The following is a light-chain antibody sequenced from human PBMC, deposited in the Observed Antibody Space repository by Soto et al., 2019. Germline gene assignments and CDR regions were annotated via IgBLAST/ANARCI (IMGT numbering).Light chain of an antibody. CDR3: QHSYCPPYT. J-gene: IGKJ2*01. CDR1: QSITNY. V-gene: IGKV1-39*01. Sequence: DIQMTQSPSSLSASVGDRVTITCRASQSITNYLYWYQQKKGKAPQLLLYASSTLQSGVPSRFGGSGSGTQFILTISSLQHDDVATYYCQHSYCPPYTFGQGTKVDIK. CDR2: ASS.